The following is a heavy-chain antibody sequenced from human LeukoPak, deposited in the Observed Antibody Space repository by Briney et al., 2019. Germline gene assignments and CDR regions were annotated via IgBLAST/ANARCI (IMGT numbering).Heavy chain of an antibody. J-gene: IGHJ4*02. CDR3: AREYSYGLDY. D-gene: IGHD5-18*01. CDR2: IYSGGST. CDR1: GFTVSSNY. V-gene: IGHV3-53*04. Sequence: GGSLRLSCAASGFTVSSNYMSWVRQAPGKGLEWVSVIYSGGSTYYADSVKGRFTISRHNSKNTLYLQMNSLRAEDTAVHYCAREYSYGLDYWGQGTLVTVSS.